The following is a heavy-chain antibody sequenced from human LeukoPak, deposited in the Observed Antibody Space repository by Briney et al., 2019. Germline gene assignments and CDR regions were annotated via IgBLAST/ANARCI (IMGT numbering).Heavy chain of an antibody. D-gene: IGHD6-25*01. CDR3: ARDGTPIYTSGWVYMDV. CDR2: ISASGTLT. J-gene: IGHJ6*04. V-gene: IGHV3-48*03. CDR1: GFSFSTYE. Sequence: GGSLRLSCAASGFSFSTYEMNWVRQAPGKGLEWISYISASGTLTHYADSVEGRFTISRDNAKNSLYLQMNSLRGEDTAVYYCARDGTPIYTSGWVYMDVWGKGTTVTISS.